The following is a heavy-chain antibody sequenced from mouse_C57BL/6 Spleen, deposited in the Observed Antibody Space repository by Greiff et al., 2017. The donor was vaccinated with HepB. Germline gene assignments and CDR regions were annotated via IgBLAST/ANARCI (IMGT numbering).Heavy chain of an antibody. V-gene: IGHV1-69*01. Sequence: QVQLQQPGAELVMPGASVKLSCKASGYTFTSYWMHWVKQRPGQGLEWIGEIDPSDSYTNYNQKFKGKSTLTVDKSSSTAYMQLSSLTSEDSAVYYCARWAPLAYYAMDYWGQGTSVTVSS. CDR3: ARWAPLAYYAMDY. CDR2: IDPSDSYT. J-gene: IGHJ4*01. CDR1: GYTFTSYW. D-gene: IGHD6-1*01.